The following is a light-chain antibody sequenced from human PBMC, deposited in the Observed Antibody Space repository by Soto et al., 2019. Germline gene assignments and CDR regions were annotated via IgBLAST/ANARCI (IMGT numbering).Light chain of an antibody. CDR2: GAS. V-gene: IGKV1-39*01. CDR3: QQSLSTLLT. J-gene: IGKJ4*01. Sequence: DIQMTQSPSSLSASVGDRVTITCRASQGITNYLNWYQQKPGKAPKVLISGASTLHNGVPSRFSGRGSGTDFTLTISSLQPEDVATYYCQQSLSTLLTFGGGTKVDIK. CDR1: QGITNY.